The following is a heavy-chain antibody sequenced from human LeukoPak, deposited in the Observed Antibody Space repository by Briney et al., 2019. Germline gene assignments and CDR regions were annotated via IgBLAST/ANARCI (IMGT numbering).Heavy chain of an antibody. V-gene: IGHV4-34*01. CDR3: ARGTQWLFFASGAQYGMDV. Sequence: SETLSLTCAVYGGSFSGYYWSWIRQPPGKGLEWIGEINHSGSTNYNPSLKSRVTISVDTFKNQFSLKLSSVTAADTAVYYCARGTQWLFFASGAQYGMDVWGQGTTVTVSS. D-gene: IGHD6-19*01. CDR2: INHSGST. CDR1: GGSFSGYY. J-gene: IGHJ6*02.